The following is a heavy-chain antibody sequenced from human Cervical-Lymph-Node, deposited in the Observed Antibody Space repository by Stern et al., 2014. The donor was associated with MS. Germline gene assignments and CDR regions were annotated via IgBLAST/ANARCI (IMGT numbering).Heavy chain of an antibody. D-gene: IGHD3-3*01. V-gene: IGHV4-59*01. CDR1: GGSISSYY. CDR2: IYYSGST. J-gene: IGHJ5*02. CDR3: ARHELGVVNCWFDP. Sequence: QLQLQESGPGLVKPSETLSLTCTVSGGSISSYYWSWIRQPPGKGLEWIGYIYYSGSTNYNPSLKSRVTISVDTSKNQFSLKLSSVTAADTAVYYCARHELGVVNCWFDPWGQGTLVTVSS.